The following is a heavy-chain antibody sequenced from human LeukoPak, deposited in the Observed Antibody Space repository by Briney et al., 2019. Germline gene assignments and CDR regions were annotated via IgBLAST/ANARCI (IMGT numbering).Heavy chain of an antibody. CDR1: GGTFSSYA. V-gene: IGHV1-69*04. J-gene: IGHJ5*02. CDR3: ARDADIAVAGISSANWFDP. D-gene: IGHD6-19*01. Sequence: SVKVSCKASGGTFSSYAISWVRQAPGQGLEWMGRIIPIFGMANHAQNFQGRVTITADKSTSTAYMELSSLTSEDTAVYFCARDADIAVAGISSANWFDPWGQGTLVTVSA. CDR2: IIPIFGMA.